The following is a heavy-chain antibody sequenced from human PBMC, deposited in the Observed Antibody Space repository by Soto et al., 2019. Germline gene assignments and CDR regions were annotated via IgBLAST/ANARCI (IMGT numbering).Heavy chain of an antibody. J-gene: IGHJ5*02. D-gene: IGHD3-10*01. V-gene: IGHV4-31*03. CDR3: ARRITMVRGTENWFDP. CDR1: GGSISSGGYY. Sequence: SETLSLTCTVSGGSISSGGYYWSWIRQHPGKGLEWIGYIYYSGSTYYNPSLKSRVTISVDTSKNQFSLKLSSVTAADTAVYYCARRITMVRGTENWFDPWGQGTLVTVSS. CDR2: IYYSGST.